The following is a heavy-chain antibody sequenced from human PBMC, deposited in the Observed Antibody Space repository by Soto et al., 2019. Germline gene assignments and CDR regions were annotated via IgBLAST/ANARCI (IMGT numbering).Heavy chain of an antibody. J-gene: IGHJ6*02. CDR1: GGTFSSYA. Sequence: QVQLMQSGAEVKKPGSSVKFSCKASGGTFSSYAISWVRQAPGQGLEWMGGIIPTFGTANYAQKFQGRVTITADEYTSTADMELSSLRSADTDVYYCASRYCGGDFESGDYYYYYGMDVWCQGTTVTVSS. CDR2: IIPTFGTA. D-gene: IGHD2-21*02. V-gene: IGHV1-69*12. CDR3: ASRYCGGDFESGDYYYYYGMDV.